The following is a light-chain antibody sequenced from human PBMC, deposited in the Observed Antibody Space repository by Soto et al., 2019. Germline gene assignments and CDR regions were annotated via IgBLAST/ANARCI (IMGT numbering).Light chain of an antibody. J-gene: IGLJ1*01. CDR3: CSYAGSYYV. V-gene: IGLV2-11*01. Sequence: QSALTQPRSVSGSPGQSVTISCTGTSSDVGGYNYVSWYQQHPGQAPKLMIYDVSKRPSGVPDRFSGSKSGNTASLTISGLQADDEADYYCCSYAGSYYVFGTGTKLTVL. CDR2: DVS. CDR1: SSDVGGYNY.